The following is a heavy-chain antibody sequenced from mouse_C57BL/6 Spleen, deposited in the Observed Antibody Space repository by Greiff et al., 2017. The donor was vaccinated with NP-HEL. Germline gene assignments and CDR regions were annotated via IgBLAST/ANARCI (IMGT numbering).Heavy chain of an antibody. CDR3: ARRRGFYDYDAMDY. D-gene: IGHD2-3*01. CDR2: IDPSDSYT. J-gene: IGHJ4*01. Sequence: QVQLQQPGAELVKPGASVKLSCKASGYTFTSYWMQWVKQRPGQGLEWIGEIDPSDSYTNYNQKFKGKATLTVDTSSSTAYMQLSSLTSEDSAVYYCARRRGFYDYDAMDYWGQGTSVTVSS. CDR1: GYTFTSYW. V-gene: IGHV1-50*01.